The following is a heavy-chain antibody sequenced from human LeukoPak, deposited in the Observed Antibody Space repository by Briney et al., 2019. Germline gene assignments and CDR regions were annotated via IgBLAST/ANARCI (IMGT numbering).Heavy chain of an antibody. J-gene: IGHJ4*02. CDR1: GFTLSSYG. Sequence: AGGSLRLSCQASGFTLSSYGIQWVRQAPGKGLEWVAVMWYDGSNTFYADSVKGRFTISRDNSKNTLFVQMNSLRADDTGVYFCAGRVVPAAPIDYWGQGTLVTVSS. CDR3: AGRVVPAAPIDY. CDR2: MWYDGSNT. D-gene: IGHD2-2*01. V-gene: IGHV3-33*03.